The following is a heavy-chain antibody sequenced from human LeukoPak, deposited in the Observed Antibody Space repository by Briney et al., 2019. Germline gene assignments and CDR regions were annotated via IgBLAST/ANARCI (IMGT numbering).Heavy chain of an antibody. CDR2: IRSKAYGGTT. Sequence: GRSLRLSCTASGFTFGDYAMSWVRQAPGKGLEGVGFIRSKAYGGTTEYAASVKGRFTISRDDSKSIAYLQMNSLKTEDTAVYYCTRGGMVRGVVVLYYMDVWGKGTTVTISS. CDR3: TRGGMVRGVVVLYYMDV. D-gene: IGHD3-10*01. CDR1: GFTFGDYA. V-gene: IGHV3-49*04. J-gene: IGHJ6*03.